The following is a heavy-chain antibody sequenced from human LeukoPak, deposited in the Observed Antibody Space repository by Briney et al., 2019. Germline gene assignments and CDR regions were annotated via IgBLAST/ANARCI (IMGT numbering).Heavy chain of an antibody. V-gene: IGHV4-4*07. CDR1: GGFISTSY. D-gene: IGHD6-13*01. CDR3: ARDGYGSSMDV. Sequence: PSETLSLTCTVSGGFISTSYWSWIRQPAGKGLEWIGRRFSSGITNYNPSLKSRVTMSVDTSKNQFSLKLGSVTAADTAVYYCARDGYGSSMDVWGNGTTVTVSS. CDR2: RFSSGIT. J-gene: IGHJ6*03.